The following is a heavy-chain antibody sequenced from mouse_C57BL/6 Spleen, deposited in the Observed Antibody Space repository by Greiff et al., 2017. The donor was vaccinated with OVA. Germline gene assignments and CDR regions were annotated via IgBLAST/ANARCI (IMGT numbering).Heavy chain of an antibody. CDR2: ISDGGSYT. D-gene: IGHD4-1*01. J-gene: IGHJ2*01. V-gene: IGHV5-4*01. CDR1: GFTFSSYA. CDR3: ARDRGTNWDGGYNFDY. Sequence: EVQGVESGGGLVKPGGSLKLSCAASGFTFSSYAMSWVRQTPEKRLEWVATISDGGSYTYYPDNVKGRFTISRDNAKNNLYLQMSHLKSEDTAMYYCARDRGTNWDGGYNFDYWGQGTTLTVSS.